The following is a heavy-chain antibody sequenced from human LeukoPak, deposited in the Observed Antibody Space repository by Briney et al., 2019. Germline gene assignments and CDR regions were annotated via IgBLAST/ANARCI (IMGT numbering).Heavy chain of an antibody. V-gene: IGHV4-59*01. J-gene: IGHJ4*02. CDR3: ARSKLEPTTVDY. CDR1: GVSISSYY. Sequence: SETLSLTCTVSGVSISSYYWSWIRQPPGKGLEWIGYIYYSGSTNYNPSLKSRVTISVDTSKNQFSLKLSSVTAADTAVYYCARSKLEPTTVDYWGQGTLVTVSS. CDR2: IYYSGST. D-gene: IGHD1-1*01.